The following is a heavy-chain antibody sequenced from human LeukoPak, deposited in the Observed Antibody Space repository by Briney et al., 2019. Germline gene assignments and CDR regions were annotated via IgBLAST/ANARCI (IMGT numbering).Heavy chain of an antibody. CDR1: GGTFSSYA. V-gene: IGHV1-69*05. D-gene: IGHD2-2*01. CDR2: IIPIFGTA. Sequence: ASVKVSCKASGGTFSSYAISWVRQAPGQGLEWMGGIIPIFGTANYAQKFQGRVTITTDESTSTAYMELSSLRSEDTAVYYCARQYCSSTSCYYYYYMDVWGKGTTVTVSS. J-gene: IGHJ6*03. CDR3: ARQYCSSTSCYYYYYMDV.